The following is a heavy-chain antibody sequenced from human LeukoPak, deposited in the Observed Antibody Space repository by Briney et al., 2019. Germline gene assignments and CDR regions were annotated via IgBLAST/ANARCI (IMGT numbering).Heavy chain of an antibody. D-gene: IGHD3-16*01. CDR1: GLTVSSNY. CDR2: IYRGGAI. Sequence: PGGSLRLSCAASGLTVSSNYMSWVRQAPGKGLEWVAVIYRGGAIFYADSVKGRFTISRDSSKNTLDLQMNSLRAEDTAVYYCARDYVGDVWGKGTTVTVSS. V-gene: IGHV3-66*02. J-gene: IGHJ6*04. CDR3: ARDYVGDV.